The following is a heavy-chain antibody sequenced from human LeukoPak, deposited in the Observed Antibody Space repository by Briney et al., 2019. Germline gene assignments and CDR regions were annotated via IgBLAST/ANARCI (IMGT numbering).Heavy chain of an antibody. J-gene: IGHJ5*02. CDR1: GYTFTSYY. D-gene: IGHD6-13*01. V-gene: IGHV1-46*01. Sequence: ASVKVSCKASGYTFTSYYMHWVRQAPGQGLEWMGIINPSGGSTSYAQKFQGRVTMPRDTSTSTVYMELSSLRSEDTAVYYCARIWGGWYSSSSGAPFDPWGQGTLVTVSS. CDR2: INPSGGST. CDR3: ARIWGGWYSSSSGAPFDP.